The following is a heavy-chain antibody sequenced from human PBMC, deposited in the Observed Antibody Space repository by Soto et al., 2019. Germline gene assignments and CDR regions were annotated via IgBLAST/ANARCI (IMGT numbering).Heavy chain of an antibody. J-gene: IGHJ4*02. CDR2: IVPVFGRP. D-gene: IGHD5-12*01. CDR1: GGSFSNFG. CDR3: AGEGSGYNF. Sequence: SVKVSCKASGGSFSNFGISWVRQAPGQGLEWMGGIVPVFGRPNYAQRFRGRLTITADESTSTGYMELISLRSDDTAVYYCAGEGSGYNFWGQGTQVTVSS. V-gene: IGHV1-69*13.